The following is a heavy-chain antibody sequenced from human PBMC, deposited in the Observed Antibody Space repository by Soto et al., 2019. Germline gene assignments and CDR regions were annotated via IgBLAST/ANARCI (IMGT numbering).Heavy chain of an antibody. V-gene: IGHV3-11*01. D-gene: IGHD6-13*01. CDR2: ITSSSSTI. CDR1: GFTFSDYY. Sequence: QVQLVESGGGLVKPGGSLRLSCAASGFTFSDYYMSWIRQAPGKGLEWVSYITSSSSTIYYADSVKGRFTISRDNAKNSLYLQMNSLRAEDTAVYYCASYHERYSISWYYFDYWGQGTLVTVSS. CDR3: ASYHERYSISWYYFDY. J-gene: IGHJ4*02.